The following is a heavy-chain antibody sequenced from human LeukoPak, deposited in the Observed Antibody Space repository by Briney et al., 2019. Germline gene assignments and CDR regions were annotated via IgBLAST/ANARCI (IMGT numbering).Heavy chain of an antibody. Sequence: ASVEVSCKASGYTFTSYGISWVRQAPGQGLEWMGWISAYNGNTNYAQKLQGRVTMTTDTSTSTAYMELRSLRSDDTAVYYCARRYYDSSGYYPAWFDPWGQGTLVTVSS. V-gene: IGHV1-18*01. CDR2: ISAYNGNT. D-gene: IGHD3-22*01. CDR3: ARRYYDSSGYYPAWFDP. J-gene: IGHJ5*02. CDR1: GYTFTSYG.